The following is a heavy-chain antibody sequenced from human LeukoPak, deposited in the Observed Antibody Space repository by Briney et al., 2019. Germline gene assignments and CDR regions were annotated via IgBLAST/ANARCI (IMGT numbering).Heavy chain of an antibody. D-gene: IGHD3-10*01. J-gene: IGHJ4*02. V-gene: IGHV4-34*01. Sequence: SETLSLTCAVNGGSFSGYYWSWIRQPPGKGLEWIGEINHSGSTNYNPSLKSRVTISVDTSKNQFSLKLSSVTAADTAVYYCARGRTSEYYYGSGSYSDYWGQGTLVTVSS. CDR2: INHSGST. CDR1: GGSFSGYY. CDR3: ARGRTSEYYYGSGSYSDY.